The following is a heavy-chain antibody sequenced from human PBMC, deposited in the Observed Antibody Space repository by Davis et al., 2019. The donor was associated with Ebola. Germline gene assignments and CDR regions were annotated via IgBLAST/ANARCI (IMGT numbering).Heavy chain of an antibody. Sequence: PSETLSLTCTVSGGSISSGQYYWSWIRQPAGKGLEWIGRISDRGSTNYNPSLKSRATMSVDTSKNQFSLRLNSVTAADTAIYYCAREGYRGGGFDYWGQGTLVPVSS. D-gene: IGHD2-21*01. J-gene: IGHJ4*02. CDR1: GGSISSGQYY. CDR2: ISDRGST. CDR3: AREGYRGGGFDY. V-gene: IGHV4-61*02.